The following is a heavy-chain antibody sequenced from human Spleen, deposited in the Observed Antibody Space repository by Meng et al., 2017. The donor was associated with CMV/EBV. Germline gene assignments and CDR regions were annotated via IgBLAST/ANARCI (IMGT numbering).Heavy chain of an antibody. CDR2: INAGNGNT. Sequence: QVQLVQTGAEVKNPGASVTLSCKTSGYIFPNFAIHWVRQAPGQRLEWMGWINAGNGNTKYSQKFQGRVTITRDTSASTAYMELSSLRSEDTAVYYCARTGRDGLGGSWGQGTLVTVSS. CDR1: GYIFPNFA. CDR3: ARTGRDGLGGS. V-gene: IGHV1-3*01. D-gene: IGHD5-24*01. J-gene: IGHJ4*02.